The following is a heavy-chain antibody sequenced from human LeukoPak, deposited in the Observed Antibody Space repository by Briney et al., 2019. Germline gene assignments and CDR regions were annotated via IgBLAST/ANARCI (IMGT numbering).Heavy chain of an antibody. CDR1: GGSISSYY. D-gene: IGHD6-13*01. J-gene: IGHJ4*02. CDR2: IYSTGST. CDR3: ARQIASAGTAGFDF. Sequence: SETLSLTCTLSGGSISSYYWSCIRQPAGKGLEWIGRIYSTGSTNYNPSLKSRVTMSVDTSKNQFSLRLRSVTAADTAVYYCARQIASAGTAGFDFWGQGALVTVSA. V-gene: IGHV4-4*07.